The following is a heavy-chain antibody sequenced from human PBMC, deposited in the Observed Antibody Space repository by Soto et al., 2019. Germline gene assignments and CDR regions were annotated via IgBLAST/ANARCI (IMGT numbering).Heavy chain of an antibody. V-gene: IGHV1-2*02. CDR3: ARDNYCPRDY. J-gene: IGHJ4*02. Sequence: ASVKVSCKPSGYPFTDLYIHWVRQAPGQGLEWMGWIDPRSGASRKTQRFQGRFNMTRDTSTNTVYLSLGSLRSDHTAVYLFARDNYCPRDYLGQGTLGTLSS. CDR1: GYPFTDLY. CDR2: IDPRSGAS. D-gene: IGHD2-15*01.